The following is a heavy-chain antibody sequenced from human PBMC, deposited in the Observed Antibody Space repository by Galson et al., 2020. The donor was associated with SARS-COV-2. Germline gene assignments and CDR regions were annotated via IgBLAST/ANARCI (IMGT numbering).Heavy chain of an antibody. D-gene: IGHD6-13*01. V-gene: IGHV3-30*04. J-gene: IGHJ6*02. CDR3: ARELAAARRYNFDGMDV. Sequence: GESLKISCVDSGFTFKSYSMYWVRQAPGKGLEWVALISFDGSHEYYADSVKGRFTISRDNSKSALYLEMNNLRREDTSVYYCARELAAARRYNFDGMDVWPRDHGHRLL. CDR1: GFTFKSYS. CDR2: ISFDGSHE.